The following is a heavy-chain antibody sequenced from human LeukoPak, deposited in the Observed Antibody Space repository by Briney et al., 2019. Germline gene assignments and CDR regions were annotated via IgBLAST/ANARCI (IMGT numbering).Heavy chain of an antibody. Sequence: GGSLRLSCAASGFTFSSYWMNWVRHAPGEGLVWVSRIASDGSSTTYADSVKGRFSISRDNAKNTLYLQMNSLRVEDTAVYYCARGRPHGNDYWGQGPLVTVSS. V-gene: IGHV3-74*01. CDR3: ARGRPHGNDY. D-gene: IGHD4-23*01. J-gene: IGHJ4*02. CDR2: IASDGSST. CDR1: GFTFSSYW.